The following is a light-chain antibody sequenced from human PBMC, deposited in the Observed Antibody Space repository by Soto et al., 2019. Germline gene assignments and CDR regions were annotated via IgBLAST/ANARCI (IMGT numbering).Light chain of an antibody. J-gene: IGKJ3*01. CDR1: QSISNY. CDR3: QQSYTTLFT. Sequence: DIQMTQSPSSLSASVGDRVTITCRASQSISNYLNWYQQKPAKAPKLLIYAASSLQSGVPSRFSVSGSGTDFTLTISSLQPEDFATYSCQQSYTTLFTFGPGTNVDIK. V-gene: IGKV1-39*01. CDR2: AAS.